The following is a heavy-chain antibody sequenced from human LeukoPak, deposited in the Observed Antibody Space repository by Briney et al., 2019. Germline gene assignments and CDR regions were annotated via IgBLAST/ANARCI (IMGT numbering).Heavy chain of an antibody. D-gene: IGHD3-3*01. V-gene: IGHV1-2*02. CDR2: INPNSGGT. Sequence: ASVKVSCKASGYTFTGYYMHWVRQAPGQGLEWMGWINPNSGGTNYAQKFQGRVTMTRDTSISTAYMELSRLRSDDTAVYYCARDSNYHFWSGLSNYYYYGMDVWGQGTTVTVSS. CDR3: ARDSNYHFWSGLSNYYYYGMDV. J-gene: IGHJ6*02. CDR1: GYTFTGYY.